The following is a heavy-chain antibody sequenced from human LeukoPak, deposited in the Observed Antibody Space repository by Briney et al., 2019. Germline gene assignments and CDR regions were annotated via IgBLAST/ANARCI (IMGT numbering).Heavy chain of an antibody. J-gene: IGHJ5*02. Sequence: PSETLSLTCTVSGGSISSSSYYWGWIRQPPGKGLEWIGSIYYNDNTYYNPSLKSGVTISLDTSKNQFSLKLSSVTAADTAVYYCARSMVRGVIIGVRAWFDPWGQGTLVTVSS. D-gene: IGHD3-10*01. CDR2: IYYNDNT. CDR3: ARSMVRGVIIGVRAWFDP. CDR1: GGSISSSSYY. V-gene: IGHV4-39*07.